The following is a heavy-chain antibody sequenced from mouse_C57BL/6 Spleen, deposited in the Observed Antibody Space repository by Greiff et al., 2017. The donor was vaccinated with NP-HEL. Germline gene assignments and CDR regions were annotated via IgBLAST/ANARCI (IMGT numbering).Heavy chain of an antibody. CDR3: ARLGYGNYSYYFDY. V-gene: IGHV1-69*01. CDR1: GYTFTSYW. Sequence: VQLQQPGAELVMPGASVKLSCKASGYTFTSYWMHWVKQRPGQGLEWIGEIDPSDSYTNYNQKFKGKSTLTVDKSSSTAYMKLSSLTSEDSAVYYCARLGYGNYSYYFDYWGQGTTLTVSS. J-gene: IGHJ2*01. D-gene: IGHD2-10*02. CDR2: IDPSDSYT.